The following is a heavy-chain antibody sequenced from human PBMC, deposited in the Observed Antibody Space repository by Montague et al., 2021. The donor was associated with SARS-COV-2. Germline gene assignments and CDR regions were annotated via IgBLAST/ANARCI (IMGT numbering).Heavy chain of an antibody. D-gene: IGHD2-15*01. V-gene: IGHV4-59*01. CDR3: ARRSLGYCSGGSCYSGYDY. CDR2: IYYSGST. J-gene: IGHJ4*02. CDR1: GGSISSYY. Sequence: SETLSLTCTVSGGSISSYYWSWIRQPPGKGLEWIGHIYYSGSTNYNPSLKSRVTISVDTSKNQFSLKLSSVTAADTAVYYCARRSLGYCSGGSCYSGYDYWGQGTLVTVSS.